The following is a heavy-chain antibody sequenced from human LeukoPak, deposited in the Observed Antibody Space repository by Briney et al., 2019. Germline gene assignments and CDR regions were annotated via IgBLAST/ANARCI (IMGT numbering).Heavy chain of an antibody. CDR1: GFTFSNYW. Sequence: GGSLRLSCAASGFTFSNYWMSWVRQAPGKGLEWVANIKVDGSEKYYLDSVKGRFTISRDNAKNSVYLQVNSPRTEDTAVYYCARKTGVTGEAFDYWGQGTLVTVSS. V-gene: IGHV3-7*03. CDR3: ARKTGVTGEAFDY. J-gene: IGHJ4*02. CDR2: IKVDGSEK. D-gene: IGHD7-27*01.